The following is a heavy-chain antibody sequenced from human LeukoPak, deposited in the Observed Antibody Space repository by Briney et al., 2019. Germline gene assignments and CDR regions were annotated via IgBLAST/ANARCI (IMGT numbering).Heavy chain of an antibody. D-gene: IGHD3-22*01. CDR1: GGSITTRKW. V-gene: IGHV4-4*02. CDR3: ARVGAWDSGYYHGDYAMDV. CDR2: IEHTGST. Sequence: SETLSLTCAVSGGSITTRKWWSWVRQAPGKGVEWIGEIEHTGSTNYNPSLKSRVTILVDKSKNQFSLKLNSVTAADTAVYYCARVGAWDSGYYHGDYAMDVWGQGTTVTVSS. J-gene: IGHJ6*02.